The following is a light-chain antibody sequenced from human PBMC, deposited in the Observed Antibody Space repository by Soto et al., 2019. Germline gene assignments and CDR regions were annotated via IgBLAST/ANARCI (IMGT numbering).Light chain of an antibody. CDR3: QNYNSDPKT. J-gene: IGKJ1*01. CDR1: QGISNS. CDR2: AAS. V-gene: IGKV1-27*01. Sequence: DIQMTQSPSSLSASVGDRVTITCRASQGISNSLAWYQQKPGKVPKLLIYAASTLQSGVPSRFSGSGSGTDSTLTISSLQPEDVVTYYCQNYNSDPKTFGQGTKVDIK.